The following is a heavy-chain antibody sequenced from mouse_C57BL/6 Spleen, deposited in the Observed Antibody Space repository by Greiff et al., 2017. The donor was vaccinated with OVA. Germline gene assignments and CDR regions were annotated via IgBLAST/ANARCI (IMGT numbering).Heavy chain of an antibody. Sequence: VQLKESGPGLVKPSQSLSLTCSVTGYSITSGYYWNWIRQFPGNKLEWMGYISYDGSNNYNPSLKNRISITRDTSKNQFFLKLNSVTTEDTATYYCARDGFYDGYYDAMDYWGQGTSVTVSS. V-gene: IGHV3-6*01. J-gene: IGHJ4*01. CDR3: ARDGFYDGYYDAMDY. CDR2: ISYDGSN. D-gene: IGHD2-3*01. CDR1: GYSITSGYY.